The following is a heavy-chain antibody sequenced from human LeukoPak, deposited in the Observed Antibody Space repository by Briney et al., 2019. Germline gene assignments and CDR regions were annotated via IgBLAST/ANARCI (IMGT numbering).Heavy chain of an antibody. CDR1: GFTFGDYG. Sequence: GGSLRLSCAASGFTFGDYGMTWVRQVPGKGLEWVSGINRDGGDTHYADSVKGRFTISRDNAKNFLYLQMNSLRAEDTALYYCARGHFGDHAFDYWGQGTLVTVSS. J-gene: IGHJ4*02. D-gene: IGHD4-17*01. CDR2: INRDGGDT. V-gene: IGHV3-20*04. CDR3: ARGHFGDHAFDY.